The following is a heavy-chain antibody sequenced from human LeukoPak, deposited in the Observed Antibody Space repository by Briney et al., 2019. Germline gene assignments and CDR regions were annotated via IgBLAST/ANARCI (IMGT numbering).Heavy chain of an antibody. CDR1: GFSISSGYY. CDR3: ARAQEMATMRGWYFDL. D-gene: IGHD5-24*01. J-gene: IGHJ2*01. CDR2: VYHFGDT. Sequence: SETLSLTCVVSGFSISSGYYWVWIRQPPGKGLEWIGNVYHFGDTYYNPSLKSRVTISLDTSKNHFSLKLTSVTAADTAVYYCARAQEMATMRGWYFDLWGRGTLVTVSS. V-gene: IGHV4-38-2*01.